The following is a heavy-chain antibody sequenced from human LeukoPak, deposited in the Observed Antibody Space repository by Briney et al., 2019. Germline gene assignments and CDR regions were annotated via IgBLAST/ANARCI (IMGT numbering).Heavy chain of an antibody. CDR2: ISSSSSTI. D-gene: IGHD3-22*01. Sequence: GGSLRLSCAASGFTFSSYSMNWVRQAPGKGLEWVSYISSSSSTIYYADSVKGRFTISRDNAKNSLYLQMNSLRAEDTAVYYCARALPDYYDSSGLANAFDIWGQGTMVTVSS. CDR1: GFTFSSYS. J-gene: IGHJ3*02. V-gene: IGHV3-48*04. CDR3: ARALPDYYDSSGLANAFDI.